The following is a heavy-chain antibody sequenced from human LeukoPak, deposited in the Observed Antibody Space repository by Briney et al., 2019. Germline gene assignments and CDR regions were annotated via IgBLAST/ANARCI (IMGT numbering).Heavy chain of an antibody. J-gene: IGHJ4*02. Sequence: PSEPLSLPCTLSGGSISSSSYYCGWIRQPPGKGLEWIESIYYSGSTYYNPSLKSRVTISVDTSKNQFSLNLNSVTAADTAVYYCARMGASWELLTGKWGRGTLVTVSS. CDR2: IYYSGST. V-gene: IGHV4-39*01. CDR3: ARMGASWELLTGK. D-gene: IGHD1-14*01. CDR1: GGSISSSSYY.